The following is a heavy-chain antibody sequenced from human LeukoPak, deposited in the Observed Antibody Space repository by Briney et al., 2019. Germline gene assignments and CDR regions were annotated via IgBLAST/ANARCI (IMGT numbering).Heavy chain of an antibody. D-gene: IGHD5-18*01. V-gene: IGHV3-72*01. Sequence: GGSLRLSCVASGITFSDYFMDWVRQAPGKGLEWVARARNEANAYSTEYAASVKGRFTISRDDSKNSVYLQMNSLRAEDTALYYCAKDNSAMGTGGYFDYWGQGTLVTVSS. CDR3: AKDNSAMGTGGYFDY. J-gene: IGHJ4*02. CDR2: ARNEANAYST. CDR1: GITFSDYF.